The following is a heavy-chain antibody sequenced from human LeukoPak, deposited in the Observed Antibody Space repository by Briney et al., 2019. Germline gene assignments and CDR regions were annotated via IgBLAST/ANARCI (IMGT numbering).Heavy chain of an antibody. CDR3: TRFSFGRNWFDP. Sequence: SETLSPTCTVSGGSVSSGSYYWSWIRQPPGKGLEWIGYIYYSGSTNYNPSLKSRVTISVDTSKNQFSLKLSSVTAADTAVYYCTRFSFGRNWFDPWGQGTLVTVSS. D-gene: IGHD3-10*01. CDR1: GGSVSSGSYY. J-gene: IGHJ5*02. V-gene: IGHV4-61*01. CDR2: IYYSGST.